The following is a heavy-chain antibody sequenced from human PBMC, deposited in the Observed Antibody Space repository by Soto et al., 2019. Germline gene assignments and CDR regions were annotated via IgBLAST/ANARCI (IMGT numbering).Heavy chain of an antibody. CDR3: ARQWTWAVSKDYLDV. CDR1: GDSISSRRYY. CDR2: IYYSGST. J-gene: IGHJ4*03. Sequence: SETLCLTCTVTGDSISSRRYYWGWNRQPPGKGLEWIGSIYYSGSTYNNPSLRSRGSMSINTSKAQFLLKLNSVTTADTALYFCARQWTWAVSKDYLDVWGPGSLVTVSS. V-gene: IGHV4-39*01. D-gene: IGHD4-17*01.